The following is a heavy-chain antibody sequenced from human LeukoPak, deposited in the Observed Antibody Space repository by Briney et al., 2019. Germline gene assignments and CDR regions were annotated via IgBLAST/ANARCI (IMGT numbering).Heavy chain of an antibody. Sequence: SETLSLTCAVYGGSFSGYYWSWIRQPPGKGLEWIGEINHSGSTNYNPSLKSRVTISVDTSKNQFSLKLSSVTAADTAVYYCARLPPAEYFQHWGQGTLVTVSS. V-gene: IGHV4-34*01. J-gene: IGHJ1*01. CDR1: GGSFSGYY. CDR2: INHSGST. CDR3: ARLPPAEYFQH.